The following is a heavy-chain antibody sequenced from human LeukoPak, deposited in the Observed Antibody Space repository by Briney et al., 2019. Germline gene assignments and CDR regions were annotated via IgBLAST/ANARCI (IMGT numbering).Heavy chain of an antibody. V-gene: IGHV3-74*01. CDR1: GFTFSSCG. CDR2: TTSDGSST. J-gene: IGHJ4*02. D-gene: IGHD2-15*01. CDR3: ARGTGGTCHS. Sequence: PRGSLRPSRAASGFTFSSCGMDWGRPPPRKGLVWVSRTTSDGSSTNYADSVRGRFTISRENAKNTLYLQMNSLRAEDTAVYYCARGTGGTCHSWGQGTLVIVSS.